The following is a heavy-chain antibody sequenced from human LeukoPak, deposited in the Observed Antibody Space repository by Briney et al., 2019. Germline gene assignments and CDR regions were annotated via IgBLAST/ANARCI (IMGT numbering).Heavy chain of an antibody. CDR2: ISYDGSNK. Sequence: PGRSLRLSCAASRFTFSSYGMHWVRQAPGKGLESVAVISYDGSNKYYADSVKGLFTISRDNSKNTLYLQMNSLRAEDTAVYYCAKDGSGGYCSGGSCYFSYWGQGTLVTVSS. V-gene: IGHV3-30*18. CDR3: AKDGSGGYCSGGSCYFSY. D-gene: IGHD2-15*01. CDR1: RFTFSSYG. J-gene: IGHJ4*02.